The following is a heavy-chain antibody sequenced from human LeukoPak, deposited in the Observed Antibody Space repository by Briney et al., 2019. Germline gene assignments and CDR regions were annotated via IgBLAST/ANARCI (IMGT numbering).Heavy chain of an antibody. CDR1: GGSISSSNW. J-gene: IGHJ4*02. V-gene: IGHV4-4*02. CDR2: IYHSGST. CDR3: ARRSRSSGWYSYFDY. D-gene: IGHD6-19*01. Sequence: PSGTLSLTCAVSGGSISSSNWWSWVRQPPGKGLEWIGEIYHSGSTNYNPSLKSRVTISVDKSKNQFSLKLSSVTAADTAVYYCARRSRSSGWYSYFDYWGQGTLVTVSS.